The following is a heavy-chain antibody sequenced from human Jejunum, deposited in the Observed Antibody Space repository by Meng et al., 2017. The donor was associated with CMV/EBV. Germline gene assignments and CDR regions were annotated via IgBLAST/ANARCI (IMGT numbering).Heavy chain of an antibody. D-gene: IGHD2-15*01. V-gene: IGHV3-23*01. J-gene: IGHJ4*02. CDR1: A. CDR3: ARAMRTGYCSATYCRGHFFDY. CDR2: ISGRGTYT. Sequence: AMNWFRWAPGKGLEWVSSISGRGTYTYYADSVKGRFTISRDNSKNSLYLQMNTLRADDTAVYYCARAMRTGYCSATYCRGHFFDYWGQGTPVTVSS.